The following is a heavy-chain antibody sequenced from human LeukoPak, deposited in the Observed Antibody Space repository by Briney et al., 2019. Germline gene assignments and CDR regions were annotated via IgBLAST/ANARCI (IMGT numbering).Heavy chain of an antibody. CDR2: ISGSGGST. D-gene: IGHD3-9*01. V-gene: IGHV3-23*01. CDR3: AKDSGYDILTGYYYYQNGMDD. Sequence: GGSLRLSCAASGFTFSSYAMSWVRQAPGKGLGGVSVISGSGGSTYYADSVKGRFTISRDNSKNTLYLQMNSMRAEDTAVYYCAKDSGYDILTGYYYYQNGMDDWGQGTTVTVSS. J-gene: IGHJ6*02. CDR1: GFTFSSYA.